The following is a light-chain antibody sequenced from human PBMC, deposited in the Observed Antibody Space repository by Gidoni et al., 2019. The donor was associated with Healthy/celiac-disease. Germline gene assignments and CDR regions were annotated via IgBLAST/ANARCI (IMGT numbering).Light chain of an antibody. J-gene: IGLJ1*01. CDR1: SSNIGAGYD. CDR3: QSYDSSLSGSNV. Sequence: QSVLTQPPSVSGAPGQGVTISCTGSSSNIGAGYDVHWYQLLPGTAPKLLIYGNSNRPSGVPDRFSGSKSGTSASLSITGLQAEDEADYYCQSYDSSLSGSNVFGTGTKVTVL. CDR2: GNS. V-gene: IGLV1-40*01.